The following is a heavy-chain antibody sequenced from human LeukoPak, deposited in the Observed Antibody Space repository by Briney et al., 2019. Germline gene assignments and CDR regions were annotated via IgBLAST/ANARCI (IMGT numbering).Heavy chain of an antibody. Sequence: PGGSLRLSCAASGFTFNNYWMNWVRQAPGKGLEWVANIKQDGSEKYHVDSVKGRFTISRDNTKNALYLQMNSLRADDTAVYFCARDSTWRLDYWGQGTLITVSS. CDR2: IKQDGSEK. V-gene: IGHV3-7*03. J-gene: IGHJ4*02. CDR1: GFTFNNYW. D-gene: IGHD5-12*01. CDR3: ARDSTWRLDY.